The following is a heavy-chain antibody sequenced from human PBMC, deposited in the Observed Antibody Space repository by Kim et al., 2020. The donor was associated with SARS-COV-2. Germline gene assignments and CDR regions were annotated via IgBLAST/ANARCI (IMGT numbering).Heavy chain of an antibody. Sequence: ASVKVSCKVSGYTLTELSMHWVRQAPGKGLEWMGGFDPEDGETIYAQKFQGRVTMTEDTSTDTAYMELSSLRSEDTTVYYCATPKGPYSSSYMDVWGKGTTVTVSS. J-gene: IGHJ6*03. CDR3: ATPKGPYSSSYMDV. CDR2: FDPEDGET. D-gene: IGHD6-6*01. CDR1: GYTLTELS. V-gene: IGHV1-24*01.